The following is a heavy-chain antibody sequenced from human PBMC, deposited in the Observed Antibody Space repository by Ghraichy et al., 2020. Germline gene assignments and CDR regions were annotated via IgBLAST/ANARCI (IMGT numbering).Heavy chain of an antibody. D-gene: IGHD1-7*01. CDR2: ISSSSSYI. CDR1: GFTFSSYS. V-gene: IGHV3-21*01. CDR3: ARDGPARDVELELYFDL. J-gene: IGHJ2*01. Sequence: GGSLRLSCAASGFTFSSYSMNWVRQAPGKGLEWVSSISSSSSYIYYADSVKGRFTISRDNAKNSLYLQMNSLRAEDTAVYYCARDGPARDVELELYFDLWGRGTLVTVSS.